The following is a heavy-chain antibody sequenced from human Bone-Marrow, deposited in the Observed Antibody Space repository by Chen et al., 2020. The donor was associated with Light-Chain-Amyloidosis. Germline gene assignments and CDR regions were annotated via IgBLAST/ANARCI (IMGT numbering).Heavy chain of an antibody. CDR2: VYYGGST. D-gene: IGHD2-8*01. V-gene: IGHV4-39*01. CDR3: ARNCTSEIRGGWFDP. Sequence: QLQLQEAGPGLVKPSETLSLTCTISGGSITSSGYYWGWFRQPPGKGLEWVATVYYGGSTYYNPALKNRVLISVDTSGNQFSLKLASVTASDTAVYFCARNCTSEIRGGWFDPWGPGTLVTVSS. CDR1: GGSITSSGYY. J-gene: IGHJ5*02.